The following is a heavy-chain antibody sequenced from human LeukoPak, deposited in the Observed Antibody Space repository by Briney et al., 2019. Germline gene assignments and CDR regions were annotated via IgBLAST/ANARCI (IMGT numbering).Heavy chain of an antibody. D-gene: IGHD3-22*01. V-gene: IGHV3-48*03. Sequence: SGGSLRLSCAASGFTFSSYAMSWVRQAPGKGLEWVSYISSSGSTIYYADSVKGRFTISRDNAKNSLYLQMNSLRAEDTAVYYCARESSGAGGAFDIWGQGTMVTVSS. CDR2: ISSSGSTI. CDR3: ARESSGAGGAFDI. J-gene: IGHJ3*02. CDR1: GFTFSSYA.